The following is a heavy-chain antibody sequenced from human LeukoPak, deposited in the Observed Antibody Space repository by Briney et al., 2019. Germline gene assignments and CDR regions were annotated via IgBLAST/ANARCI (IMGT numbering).Heavy chain of an antibody. CDR3: ANSYSSGWYYFDY. V-gene: IGHV4-59*01. J-gene: IGHJ4*02. CDR1: GGSISSYY. Sequence: PSETLSLTCTVSGGSISSYYWSWIRQPPGKGLDWIGYIYYSGSTNYNPSLKSRVTISVDTSKNQFSLKLSSVTAADTAVYYCANSYSSGWYYFDYWGQGTLVTVSS. CDR2: IYYSGST. D-gene: IGHD6-19*01.